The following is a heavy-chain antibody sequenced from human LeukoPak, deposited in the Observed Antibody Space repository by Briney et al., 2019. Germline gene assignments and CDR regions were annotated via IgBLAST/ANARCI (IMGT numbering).Heavy chain of an antibody. CDR2: INWNGGST. CDR3: ARYYYDSSGYLYYFDY. V-gene: IGHV3-20*04. CDR1: GYTFDDHG. J-gene: IGHJ4*02. Sequence: GGSLRLSCAASGYTFDDHGMGWVRQAPGKGLEWVSGINWNGGSTGYADSVKGRFTISRDNAKNSLYLQMNSLRAEDTALYYCARYYYDSSGYLYYFDYWGQGTLVTVSS. D-gene: IGHD3-22*01.